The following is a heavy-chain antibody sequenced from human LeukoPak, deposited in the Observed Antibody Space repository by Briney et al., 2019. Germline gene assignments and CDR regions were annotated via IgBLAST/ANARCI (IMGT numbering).Heavy chain of an antibody. J-gene: IGHJ4*02. Sequence: GGSLRLSCAASGFTFSSHGMNWVRQAPGKGLEWVSGISPSGGITYYTDSVKGRFTISRDNSKNTVSLQMNSLRAEDTAVYYCARDRAGYCSSTSCYGGFDYWGQGTLVTVSS. V-gene: IGHV3-23*01. CDR1: GFTFSSHG. D-gene: IGHD2-2*01. CDR3: ARDRAGYCSSTSCYGGFDY. CDR2: ISPSGGIT.